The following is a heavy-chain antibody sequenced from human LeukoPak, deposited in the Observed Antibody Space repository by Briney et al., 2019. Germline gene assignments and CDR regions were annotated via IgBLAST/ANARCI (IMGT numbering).Heavy chain of an antibody. J-gene: IGHJ4*02. CDR2: INPNSGGT. CDR1: GYTFTGYY. Sequence: ASVKVSCKASGYTFTGYYMHWVRQAPGQGLEWMGRINPNSGGTNYAQKFQGRVTMTRDTSISTAYMELSSLRSEDTAVYYCARSSGDSSGPLSYWGQGTLVTVSS. V-gene: IGHV1-2*06. CDR3: ARSSGDSSGPLSY. D-gene: IGHD3-22*01.